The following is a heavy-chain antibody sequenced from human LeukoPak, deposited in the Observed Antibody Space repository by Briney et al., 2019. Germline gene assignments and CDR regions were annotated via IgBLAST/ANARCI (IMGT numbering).Heavy chain of an antibody. CDR2: IYYSGST. V-gene: IGHV4-39*01. CDR3: ARHWRTRFDY. CDR1: GGSISSSSYY. Sequence: PSETLSLTCTVSGGSISSSSYYWGWIRQPPGKGLEWIGSIYYSGSTYYNPSLKSRVTISVDTSKNQSSLKLSSVTAADTAVYYCARHWRTRFDYWGQGTLVTVSS. J-gene: IGHJ4*02.